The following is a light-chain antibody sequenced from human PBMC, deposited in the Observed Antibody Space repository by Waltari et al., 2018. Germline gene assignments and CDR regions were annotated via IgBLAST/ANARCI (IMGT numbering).Light chain of an antibody. CDR3: QQSYNTPPMYT. CDR2: SVS. J-gene: IGKJ2*01. CDR1: QKIYTY. Sequence: DIVMTQSPSSLSASVGDRVTITCRASQKIYTYLNWYQQKAGKAPNLLISSVSTLQSGVPSRFSGSGSGTEFTLTISSLQPEDFATYFCQQSYNTPPMYTFGQGTKLELK. V-gene: IGKV1-39*01.